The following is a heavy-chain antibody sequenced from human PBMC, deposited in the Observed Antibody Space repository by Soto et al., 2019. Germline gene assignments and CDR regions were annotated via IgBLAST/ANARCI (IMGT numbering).Heavy chain of an antibody. CDR2: FDPEDGET. J-gene: IGHJ4*02. D-gene: IGHD2-15*01. Sequence: ASVKVSCKVSGYTLTELSMHWVRQAPGKGLEWMGGFDPEDGETIYAQKFQGRVTMTEDTSTDTAYMDLQMNSLRAEDTAVYYCAKRNLVVRPPFDYWGQGTLVTVSS. CDR1: GYTLTELS. V-gene: IGHV1-24*01. CDR3: AKRNLVVRPPFDY.